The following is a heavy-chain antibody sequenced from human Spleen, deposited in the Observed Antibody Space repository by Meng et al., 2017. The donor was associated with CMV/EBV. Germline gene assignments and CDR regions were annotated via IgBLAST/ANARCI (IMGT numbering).Heavy chain of an antibody. CDR1: GGSISSYY. CDR3: ATYSYYYDSSGYYQYWYFDL. D-gene: IGHD3-22*01. Sequence: QVQLQESGPGLVTPSETLSLTCTVSGGSISSYYWSWIRQPAGKGLEWIGRIYTSGSTNYNPSLKSRVTMSVDTSKNQFSLKLSSVTAADTAVYYCATYSYYYDSSGYYQYWYFDLWGRGTLVTVSS. V-gene: IGHV4-4*07. CDR2: IYTSGST. J-gene: IGHJ2*01.